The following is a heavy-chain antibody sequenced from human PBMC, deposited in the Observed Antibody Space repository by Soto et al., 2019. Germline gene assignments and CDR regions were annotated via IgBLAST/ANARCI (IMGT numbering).Heavy chain of an antibody. J-gene: IGHJ4*02. Sequence: GGSLRLSCAASGFTFSSYAMHWVRQAPGKGLEWVAVISYDGSNKYYADSVKGRFTISRDNSKNTLYLQMNSLRAEDTAVYYCASAKPYYDSSGYYYGGYYWGQGTLVTVYS. CDR1: GFTFSSYA. V-gene: IGHV3-30-3*01. D-gene: IGHD3-22*01. CDR2: ISYDGSNK. CDR3: ASAKPYYDSSGYYYGGYY.